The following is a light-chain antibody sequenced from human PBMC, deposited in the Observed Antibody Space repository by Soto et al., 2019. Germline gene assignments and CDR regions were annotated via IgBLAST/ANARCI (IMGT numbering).Light chain of an antibody. CDR2: GAS. CDR3: QQYGSSPYT. V-gene: IGKV3-20*01. Sequence: EIVLTQSPGTLSLSPGERATLSCRASQSVSSSYLAWYQQNSGQAPRLLIYGASSRATGIPDRFSGTGSGTDFTLTISRLEPEDFAVYSCQQYGSSPYTFDQGTKLEIK. CDR1: QSVSSSY. J-gene: IGKJ2*01.